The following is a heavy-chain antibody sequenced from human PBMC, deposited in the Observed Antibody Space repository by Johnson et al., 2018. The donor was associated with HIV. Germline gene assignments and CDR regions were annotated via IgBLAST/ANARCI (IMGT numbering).Heavy chain of an antibody. CDR3: ARDRSSSWSDAFDI. CDR1: GFIVSTNY. CDR2: IYSGGNT. Sequence: VQLVESGGDLVQPGGSLRLSCAASGFIVSTNYMNWVRQAPGKGLEWVSGIYSGGNTYYADSVKGRFTISRDNSKNTLYLQMNRLRAEDTAVYYCARDRSSSWSDAFDIWGQGTMVTVSS. V-gene: IGHV3-66*02. J-gene: IGHJ3*02. D-gene: IGHD6-13*01.